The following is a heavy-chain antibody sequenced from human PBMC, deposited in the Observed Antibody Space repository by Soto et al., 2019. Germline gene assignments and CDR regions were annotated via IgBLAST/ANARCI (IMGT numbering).Heavy chain of an antibody. Sequence: GGSLRLSCAASGLTVSNTYMTWVRQPPGKGLECVSVIYTAGGTNYADSVKGRFISSRDNSKNTLYLQMNSLRAEDTAVYYCARALPVAKGGFDPWGQGTLVTVSS. CDR1: GLTVSNTY. V-gene: IGHV3-53*01. J-gene: IGHJ5*02. CDR2: IYTAGGT. D-gene: IGHD2-2*01. CDR3: ARALPVAKGGFDP.